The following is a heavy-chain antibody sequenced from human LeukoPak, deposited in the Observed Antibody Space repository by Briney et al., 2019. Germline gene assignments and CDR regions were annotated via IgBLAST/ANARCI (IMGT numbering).Heavy chain of an antibody. Sequence: SETLSLTCTVSGDSITSGGYYWSWIRQLPGKGLEWIGYIYHSGSTYYNPSFESRLTISIDTSKIQFSLELTSVTAADTAVYYCARRSSGSYDGRFDPWGLGTLVTVSS. CDR3: ARRSSGSYDGRFDP. CDR2: IYHSGST. J-gene: IGHJ5*02. CDR1: GDSITSGGYY. D-gene: IGHD3-10*01. V-gene: IGHV4-31*03.